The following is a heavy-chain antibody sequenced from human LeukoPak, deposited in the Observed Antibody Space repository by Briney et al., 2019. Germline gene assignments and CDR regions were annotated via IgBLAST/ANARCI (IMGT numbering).Heavy chain of an antibody. J-gene: IGHJ4*02. CDR3: ARCSGSSTYHSDDY. V-gene: IGHV3-21*01. Sequence: PGGSLRLSCAASGFTLSTSGVHWVRQAPGKGLEWVSSISSKSRYIYYADSVKGRFTISRDNAKNSLSLQMNSLRAEDTAVYYCARCSGSSTYHSDDYWGQGTLVTVSS. D-gene: IGHD2-15*01. CDR2: ISSKSRYI. CDR1: GFTLSTSG.